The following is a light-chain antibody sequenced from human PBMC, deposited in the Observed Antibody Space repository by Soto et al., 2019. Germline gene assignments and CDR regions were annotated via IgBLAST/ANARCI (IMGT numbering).Light chain of an antibody. CDR1: QNVYNN. CDR3: QQYNEWPLT. CDR2: HAS. J-gene: IGKJ4*01. Sequence: ETVMTQSPAALSLSPGERATLSCRASQNVYNNLAWYQQKPGQAPRLLIYHASSRATGIPARFSGSGSGTEVTLPISSLQSEDFAVYYCQQYNEWPLTFGGGTKVEIK. V-gene: IGKV3-15*01.